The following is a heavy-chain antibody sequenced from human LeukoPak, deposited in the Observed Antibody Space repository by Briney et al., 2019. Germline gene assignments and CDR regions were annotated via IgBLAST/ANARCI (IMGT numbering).Heavy chain of an antibody. D-gene: IGHD6-19*01. CDR2: INTDGSST. Sequence: SGGSLRLSCAASGFTFSSYSMHWVRQAPGKGLVWVSRINTDGSSTSYADSVKGRFTISRDNAKNTLYLQMNSLRAEDAAVYYCARVGSSGWYEDYFDYWGQGTLVTVSS. V-gene: IGHV3-74*01. CDR1: GFTFSSYS. CDR3: ARVGSSGWYEDYFDY. J-gene: IGHJ4*02.